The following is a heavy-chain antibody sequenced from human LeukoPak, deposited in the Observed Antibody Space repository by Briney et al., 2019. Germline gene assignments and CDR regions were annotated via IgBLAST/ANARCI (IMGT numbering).Heavy chain of an antibody. CDR3: ASYSSSWGEYYFDY. V-gene: IGHV4-30-4*01. CDR1: GGSISSGDYY. J-gene: IGHJ4*02. CDR2: MYYSGST. Sequence: PSQTLSLTCTVSGGSISSGDYYWSWIRQPPGKGLEWIGYMYYSGSTYYNPSLKSRVTISVDTSKNQFSLKLSSVTAADTAVYYCASYSSSWGEYYFDYWGQGTLVTVSS. D-gene: IGHD6-13*01.